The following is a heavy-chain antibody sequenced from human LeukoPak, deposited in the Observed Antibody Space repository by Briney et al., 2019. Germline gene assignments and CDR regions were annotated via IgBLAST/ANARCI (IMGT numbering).Heavy chain of an antibody. V-gene: IGHV4-39*07. D-gene: IGHD3-22*01. CDR3: ARSPGGTGIVVVITNVDY. J-gene: IGHJ4*02. CDR1: GGSISSSSYY. CDR2: IYYSGST. Sequence: PSETLSLTCTVSGGSISSSSYYWGWIRQPPGKGLEWIGSIYYSGSTYYNPSLKSRVTISVDTSKNQFSLKLSSVTAADTAVYYCARSPGGTGIVVVITNVDYWGQGTLVTVSS.